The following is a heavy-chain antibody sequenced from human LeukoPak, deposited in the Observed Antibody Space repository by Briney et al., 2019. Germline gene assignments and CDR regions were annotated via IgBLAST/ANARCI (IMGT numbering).Heavy chain of an antibody. CDR3: ATVLSGSYNFDY. Sequence: ASVKVSCKASGGTFSSYSISWVRQAPGQGLEWMGGFDPEDGETIYAQKFQGRVTMTEDTSTDTAYMELSSLRSEDTAVYYCATVLSGSYNFDYWGQGTLVTVSS. D-gene: IGHD1-26*01. V-gene: IGHV1-24*01. CDR2: FDPEDGET. J-gene: IGHJ4*02. CDR1: GGTFSSYS.